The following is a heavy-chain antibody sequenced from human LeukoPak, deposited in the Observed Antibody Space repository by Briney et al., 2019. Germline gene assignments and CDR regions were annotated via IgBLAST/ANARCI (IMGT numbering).Heavy chain of an antibody. J-gene: IGHJ4*02. CDR1: GGTFSSYT. Sequence: SVKVSCKASGGTFSSYTISWVRQAPRQGLEWMGRIIPILGIANYAQKFQGRVTITADKSTSTAYMELSSLRSEDTAVYYCASGFKRSYYDILTGCDYWGPGTLVTVSS. D-gene: IGHD3-9*01. CDR2: IIPILGIA. CDR3: ASGFKRSYYDILTGCDY. V-gene: IGHV1-69*02.